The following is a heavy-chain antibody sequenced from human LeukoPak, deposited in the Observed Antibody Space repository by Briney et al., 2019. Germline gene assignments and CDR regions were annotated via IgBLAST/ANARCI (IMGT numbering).Heavy chain of an antibody. J-gene: IGHJ4*02. CDR2: ISGSGGST. V-gene: IGHV3-23*01. CDR3: ASGGPYCSSTSCPFDY. Sequence: GGSLRLSCAASGFTFSSYGMSWVRQAPGKGLEWVSAISGSGGSTYYADSVKGRFTISRDNSKNTLYLQMNSPRAEDTAVYYCASGGPYCSSTSCPFDYWGQGTLVTVSS. D-gene: IGHD2-2*01. CDR1: GFTFSSYG.